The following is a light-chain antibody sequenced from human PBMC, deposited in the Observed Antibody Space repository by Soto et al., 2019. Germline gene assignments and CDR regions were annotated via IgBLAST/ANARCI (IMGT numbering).Light chain of an antibody. J-gene: IGKJ5*01. V-gene: IGKV3-11*01. CDR3: QQRSNWPPIT. CDR2: DAS. CDR1: HSVSSY. Sequence: EIVLTQSPATLSLSPGERSTLSFMSSHSVSSYLACYQQKPGQAPRLLIYDASNRATGIPARFSGSGSGTDFTLTISSLEPEDFAVYYCQQRSNWPPITFGQGTRLEIK.